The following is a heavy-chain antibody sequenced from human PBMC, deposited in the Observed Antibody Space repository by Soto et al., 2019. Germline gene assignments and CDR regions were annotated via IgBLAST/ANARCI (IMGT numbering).Heavy chain of an antibody. CDR2: IYYSGST. CDR1: GGSISSYY. Sequence: QVQLQESGPGLVKPSETLSLTCTVSGGSISSYYWSWIRQPPGKGLEWIGYIYYSGSTNYNPSLKSRVTISVDTSKNQFSLKLSSVTAADTAVYYCARVKGDSYGEDDPWGQGTLVTVSS. J-gene: IGHJ5*02. D-gene: IGHD4-17*01. CDR3: ARVKGDSYGEDDP. V-gene: IGHV4-59*01.